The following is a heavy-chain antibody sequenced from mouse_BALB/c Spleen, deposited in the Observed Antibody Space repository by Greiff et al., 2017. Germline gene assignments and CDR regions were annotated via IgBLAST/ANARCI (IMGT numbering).Heavy chain of an antibody. Sequence: VQLQQSGAELAKPGASVKMSCKASGYTFTSYWMHWVKQRPGQGLEWIGYINPSTGYTEYNQKFKDKATLTADKSSSTAYMQLSSLTSEDSAVYDCARTTGVATTRFDYWGQGTTLTVSA. V-gene: IGHV1-7*01. D-gene: IGHD1-1*01. CDR3: ARTTGVATTRFDY. J-gene: IGHJ2*01. CDR1: GYTFTSYW. CDR2: INPSTGYT.